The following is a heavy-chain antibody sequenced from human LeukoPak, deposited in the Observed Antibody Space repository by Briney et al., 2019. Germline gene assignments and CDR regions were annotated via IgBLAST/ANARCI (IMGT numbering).Heavy chain of an antibody. D-gene: IGHD3-10*01. CDR1: GGSISSNTYY. CDR2: IYYSGST. V-gene: IGHV4-39*07. J-gene: IGHJ5*02. CDR3: AREIRGVRGARRWFDP. Sequence: SETLSLTCTVSGGSISSNTYYWGWIRQPPGKGLEWIGSIYYSGSTYYNPSLKSRVTISVDTSKNQFSLKLSSVTAADTAVYYCAREIRGVRGARRWFDPWGQGTLVTVSS.